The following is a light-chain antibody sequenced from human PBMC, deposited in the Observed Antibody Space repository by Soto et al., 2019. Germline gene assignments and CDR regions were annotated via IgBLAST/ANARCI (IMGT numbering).Light chain of an antibody. J-gene: IGKJ5*01. Sequence: EMVMTQSAATLSESPGERATLACRASQSVSHKLAWYQQKPGQAPRLLIYDTSTRATGIPARFSGSGSGTAFTLSLRSRYSADSGAHYSHQDTSWAPFSFAQGTRLEIK. V-gene: IGKV3-15*01. CDR3: HQDTSWAPFS. CDR2: DTS. CDR1: QSVSHK.